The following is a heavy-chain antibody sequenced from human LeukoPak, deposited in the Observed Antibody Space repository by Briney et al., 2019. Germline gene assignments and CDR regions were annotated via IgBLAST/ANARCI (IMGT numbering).Heavy chain of an antibody. CDR2: INHSGST. V-gene: IGHV4-34*01. Sequence: SETLSLTCAVYGGSFSGYYWSWIRQPPGKGLEWIREINHSGSTNYNPSLKSRVTISVDTSKNQFSLKLSSVTAADTAVYYCARKISIVVVPAANWFDPWGQGTLVTVSS. CDR1: GGSFSGYY. D-gene: IGHD2-2*01. CDR3: ARKISIVVVPAANWFDP. J-gene: IGHJ5*02.